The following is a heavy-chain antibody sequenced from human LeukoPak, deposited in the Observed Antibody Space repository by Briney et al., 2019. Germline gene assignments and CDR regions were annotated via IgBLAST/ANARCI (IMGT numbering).Heavy chain of an antibody. CDR2: LDLGGNT. J-gene: IGHJ4*02. D-gene: IGHD2/OR15-2a*01. V-gene: IGHV3-53*01. Sequence: GGSLRLPCSGSGFTLTTHHMRWVGQAPGKGLAWAATLDLGGNTYYTASLKGRFTVSRDRSKTTPDLHMPSLRDEDTAVYCAANIVSVPHWGQGDLVTASS. CDR1: GFTLTTHH. CDR3: ANIVSVPH.